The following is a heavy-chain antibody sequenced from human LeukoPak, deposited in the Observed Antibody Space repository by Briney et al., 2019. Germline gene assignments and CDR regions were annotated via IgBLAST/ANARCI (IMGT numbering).Heavy chain of an antibody. CDR3: ARDGGSGWYGYYYYYMDV. Sequence: GGSLRLSCAASRFTFSDYYMSWIRQAPGKGLEWVSYISSSGSTIYYADSVKGRFTISRDNAKNSLYLQMNSLRAEDTAVYYCARDGGSGWYGYYYYYMDVWGKGTTVTISS. V-gene: IGHV3-11*01. CDR2: ISSSGSTI. CDR1: RFTFSDYY. J-gene: IGHJ6*03. D-gene: IGHD6-19*01.